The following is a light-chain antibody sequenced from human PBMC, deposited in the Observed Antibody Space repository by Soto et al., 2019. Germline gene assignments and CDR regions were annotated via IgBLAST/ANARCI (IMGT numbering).Light chain of an antibody. Sequence: EIVLTQSPGTLSLSPGDRATLSCRASQSVGGNYLAWYQQKPGQAPRLLIYGASSRATGIPDRFSGSASGTDFTLSITRLEPEDFAVYYCQQDGGSPTFGGGTKVEIK. CDR2: GAS. J-gene: IGKJ4*01. CDR1: QSVGGNY. CDR3: QQDGGSPT. V-gene: IGKV3-20*01.